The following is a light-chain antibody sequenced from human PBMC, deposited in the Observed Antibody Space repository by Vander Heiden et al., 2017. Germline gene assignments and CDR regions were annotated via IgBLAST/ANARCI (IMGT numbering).Light chain of an antibody. CDR3: NSYTSSNTQV. CDR1: SSDVGAYKY. CDR2: DVS. J-gene: IGLJ1*01. V-gene: IGLV2-14*01. Sequence: QSALTQPASVSGSPGQSITISCTGTSSDVGAYKYVSWYQQHPGKAPKLMIYDVSNRPSGVSNRFSGSKSGNTASLTISGLQAEDEAEYYCNSYTSSNTQVFGTGTKVIVL.